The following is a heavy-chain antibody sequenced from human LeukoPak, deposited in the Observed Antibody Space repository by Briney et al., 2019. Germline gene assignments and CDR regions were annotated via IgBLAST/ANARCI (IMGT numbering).Heavy chain of an antibody. CDR1: GGSISSYY. J-gene: IGHJ4*02. CDR2: IYYSGST. CDR3: ARLDYDILTGIDY. V-gene: IGHV4-59*08. Sequence: PSETLSLTCTVSGGSISSYYWSWIRQPPGKGLEWIGYIYYSGSTNYNPSLKSRVTISVDTSKNQFSLKLSSVTAADPAVYYCARLDYDILTGIDYWGQGTLVTVSS. D-gene: IGHD3-9*01.